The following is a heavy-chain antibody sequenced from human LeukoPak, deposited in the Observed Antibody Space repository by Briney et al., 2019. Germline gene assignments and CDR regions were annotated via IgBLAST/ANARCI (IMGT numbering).Heavy chain of an antibody. CDR3: ARGSSSWYSMNWFDP. Sequence: SETLSLTCTVSGGSISSSSYYWGWIRQPPGKGLEWIGEINHSGSTNYNPSLKSRVTISVDTSKNQFSLKLSSVTAADTAVYYCARGSSSWYSMNWFDPWGQGTLVTVSS. J-gene: IGHJ5*02. D-gene: IGHD6-13*01. V-gene: IGHV4-39*07. CDR1: GGSISSSSYY. CDR2: INHSGST.